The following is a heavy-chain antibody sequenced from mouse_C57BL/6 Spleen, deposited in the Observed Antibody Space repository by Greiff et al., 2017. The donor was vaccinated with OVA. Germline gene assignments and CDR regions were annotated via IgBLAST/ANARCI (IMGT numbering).Heavy chain of an antibody. J-gene: IGHJ4*01. Sequence: VQLQQPGAELVKPGASVKLSCKASGYTFTSYWMEWVKQRPGQGLEWIGEIDPSDSYTNYNQKFKGKATLTVEKSSSTAYMQLSSLTSEDSAVYYCARKLGRYCAVDYWGQGTSVTVSS. V-gene: IGHV1-50*01. CDR3: ARKLGRYCAVDY. CDR2: IDPSDSYT. CDR1: GYTFTSYW. D-gene: IGHD4-1*01.